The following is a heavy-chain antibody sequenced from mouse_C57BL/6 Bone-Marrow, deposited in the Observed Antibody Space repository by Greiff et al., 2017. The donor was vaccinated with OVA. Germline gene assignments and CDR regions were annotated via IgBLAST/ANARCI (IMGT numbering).Heavy chain of an antibody. V-gene: IGHV1-26*01. CDR2: INPNNGGT. D-gene: IGHD1-1*01. CDR3: ARWGYYGSSYGYFDV. Sequence: EVKLQQSGPELVKPGASVKISCKASGYTFTDYYMNWVKQSHGKSLEWIGDINPNNGGTSYNQKFKGKATLTVDKSSSTAYMELRSLTSEDSAVYYCARWGYYGSSYGYFDVWGTGTTVTVSS. CDR1: GYTFTDYY. J-gene: IGHJ1*03.